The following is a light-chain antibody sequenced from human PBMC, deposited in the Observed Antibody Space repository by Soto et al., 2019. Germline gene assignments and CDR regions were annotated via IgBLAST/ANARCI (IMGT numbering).Light chain of an antibody. J-gene: IGKJ1*01. Sequence: EIVLTQSPGTLSLSPGERATLSCRASQSVSSSYLAWYQQKPGQAPRLLIYGASSRATGIPHRFSGSGSGTDFTLTISRLEPEDCAVYYCQQDGSSHSWTFGQGTKVEIK. V-gene: IGKV3-20*01. CDR1: QSVSSSY. CDR2: GAS. CDR3: QQDGSSHSWT.